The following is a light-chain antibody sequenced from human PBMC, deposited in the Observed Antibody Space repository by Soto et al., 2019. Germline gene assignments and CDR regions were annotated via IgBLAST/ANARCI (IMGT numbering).Light chain of an antibody. Sequence: DIQMTQSPSSLSASVGDRVTITCQASQDITNYLNWYQQKPGKAPNLLIYGASNLETGVPSRFSGSGSGTVFTFTISSLQAEDIGTYFCHQYDIVSPFGQGTRLEIK. V-gene: IGKV1-33*01. J-gene: IGKJ5*01. CDR3: HQYDIVSP. CDR1: QDITNY. CDR2: GAS.